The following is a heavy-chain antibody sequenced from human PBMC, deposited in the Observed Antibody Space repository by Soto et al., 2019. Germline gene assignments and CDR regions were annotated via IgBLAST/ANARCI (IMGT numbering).Heavy chain of an antibody. D-gene: IGHD3-22*01. V-gene: IGHV1-18*01. CDR2: ISAYNGNT. J-gene: IGHJ4*02. CDR1: GYTFTSYG. CDR3: ARGIRSGGNYSDPNRVTYYYDSSGYNFDY. Sequence: ASVKVSCKASGYTFTSYGISWVRQAPGQGLEWMGWISAYNGNTNYAQKLQGRVTMTTDTSTSTAYMELRSLRSDDTAVYYCARGIRSGGNYSDPNRVTYYYDSSGYNFDYWGQGTLVTVSS.